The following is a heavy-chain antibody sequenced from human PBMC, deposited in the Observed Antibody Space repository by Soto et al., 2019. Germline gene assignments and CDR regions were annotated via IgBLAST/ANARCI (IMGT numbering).Heavy chain of an antibody. CDR2: IYYSGST. D-gene: IGHD2-2*01. V-gene: IGHV4-61*01. CDR1: GGSVSSGSYY. CDR3: ARDHCSSTSCYPWFDP. Sequence: QVQLQESGPGLVKPSETLSLTCTVSGGSVSSGSYYWSWIRQPPGKGLEWIGYIYYSGSTNYNPSLNSRVTISVDTSKNQFSLKLSSVTAADTAVYYCARDHCSSTSCYPWFDPWGQGTLVTVSS. J-gene: IGHJ5*02.